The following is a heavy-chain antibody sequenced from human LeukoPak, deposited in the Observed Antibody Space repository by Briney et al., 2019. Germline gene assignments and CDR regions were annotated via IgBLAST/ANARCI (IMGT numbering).Heavy chain of an antibody. CDR1: GFTFRSYN. CDR2: ITGGSTTI. V-gene: IGHV3-48*04. CDR3: ASAVRDAFDI. Sequence: GGSLRLSCAASGFTFRSYNMNWVRQAPGKGLEWVSYITGGSTTIYYADSVKGRFTISSDNAKNTLYLQMNSLRAEDTAVYYCASAVRDAFDIWGQGTMVTVSS. J-gene: IGHJ3*02.